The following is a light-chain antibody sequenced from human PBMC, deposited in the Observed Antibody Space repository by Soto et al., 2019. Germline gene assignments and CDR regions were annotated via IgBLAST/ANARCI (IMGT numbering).Light chain of an antibody. CDR3: QQYGYSPWT. V-gene: IGKV3-20*01. CDR1: ESVNSAY. Sequence: ERVLTQSPATLSLSPGERATLSCRASESVNSAYLAWYQHRPAQAPRLLIYGASSRATGVPDRFSGSGSGTEFTLTITRLEPADFALYYCQQYGYSPWTFGLGTKVDIK. CDR2: GAS. J-gene: IGKJ1*01.